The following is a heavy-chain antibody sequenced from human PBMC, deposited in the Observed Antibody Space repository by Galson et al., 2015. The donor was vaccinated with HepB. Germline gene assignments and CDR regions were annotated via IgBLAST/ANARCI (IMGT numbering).Heavy chain of an antibody. CDR2: IKQDGSEK. V-gene: IGHV3-7*01. Sequence: SLRLSCAASGFTFSSYWMSWVRQAPGKGLEWVANIKQDGSEKYYVDSVKGRFTISRDNAKNSLYLQMNSLRAEDTAVYYCARDLLPYGDNQLGYWGQGTLVTVSS. D-gene: IGHD4-17*01. CDR1: GFTFSSYW. J-gene: IGHJ4*02. CDR3: ARDLLPYGDNQLGY.